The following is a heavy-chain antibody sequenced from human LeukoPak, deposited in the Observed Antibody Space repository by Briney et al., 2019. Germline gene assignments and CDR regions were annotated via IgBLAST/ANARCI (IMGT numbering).Heavy chain of an antibody. D-gene: IGHD4-17*01. CDR3: ARAYGDHTPYYYGMDV. J-gene: IGHJ6*02. V-gene: IGHV1-69*13. CDR2: IIPIFGTA. Sequence: GASVKVSCKASGYTFTSYGISWVRQAPGQGLEWMGGIIPIFGTANYAQKFQGRVTITADESTSTAYMELSSLRSEDTAVYYCARAYGDHTPYYYGMDVWGQGTTVTVSS. CDR1: GYTFTSYG.